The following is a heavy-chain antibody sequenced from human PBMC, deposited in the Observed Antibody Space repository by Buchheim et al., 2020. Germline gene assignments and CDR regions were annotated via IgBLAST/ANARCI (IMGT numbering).Heavy chain of an antibody. CDR2: IYHSGST. CDR3: ARDIDY. V-gene: IGHV4-59*01. CDR1: GGSISSYY. J-gene: IGHJ4*01. Sequence: QVQLQESGPGLVKPSETLSLTCTVSGGSISSYYWSWIRQPPGKGLEWIGYIYHSGSTNYIPSLKSRVTISIDTSKNQFSLKLSSVTAEDTAVYYCARDIDYWGQGTL.